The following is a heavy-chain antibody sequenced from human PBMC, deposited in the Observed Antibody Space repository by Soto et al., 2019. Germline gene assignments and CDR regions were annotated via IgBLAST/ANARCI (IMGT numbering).Heavy chain of an antibody. CDR3: ARGGGPYVWFNEF. D-gene: IGHD3-10*01. J-gene: IGHJ1*01. CDR1: GGLFSSFA. V-gene: IGHV1-69*01. CDR2: IIPVFGTT. Sequence: QGQLVQSGPEVKKPGSSVKVSCKDSGGLFSSFAISWVRRAPGQGLEWLGGIIPVFGTTNYAEKFQDRVTITADESTNTAYMELTSLTSGDTAMYYCARGGGPYVWFNEFWGQGTLVTVSS.